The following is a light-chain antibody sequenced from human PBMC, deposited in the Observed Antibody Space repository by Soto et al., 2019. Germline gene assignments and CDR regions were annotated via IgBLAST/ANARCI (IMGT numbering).Light chain of an antibody. J-gene: IGKJ2*01. CDR3: QQYDNWPPAYT. Sequence: EIAMAQSPATLSVSPGERATLSCWASQSVGINLAWYQQKSGQAPRLLIYDASTRATGIPARFSGSGSGTEFTLTISSLQSEDFAVYFCQQYDNWPPAYTFGQGTKLEIK. V-gene: IGKV3-15*01. CDR2: DAS. CDR1: QSVGIN.